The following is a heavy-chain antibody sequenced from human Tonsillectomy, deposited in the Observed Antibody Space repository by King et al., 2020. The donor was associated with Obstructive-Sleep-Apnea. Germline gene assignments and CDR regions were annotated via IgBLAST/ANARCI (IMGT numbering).Heavy chain of an antibody. CDR3: ASPHMGTFDY. J-gene: IGHJ4*02. V-gene: IGHV3-7*01. Sequence: QLVQSGGGLVQPGGSLRLSCAASGFTFSSYWMSWVRQAPGKGLEWVANIKQDGSEKFHVYSVKGRFTISRDNAKNSLYLQMNSLRAEETAVYYCASPHMGTFDYWGQGTLVTVSS. CDR2: IKQDGSEK. D-gene: IGHD5-18*01. CDR1: GFTFSSYW.